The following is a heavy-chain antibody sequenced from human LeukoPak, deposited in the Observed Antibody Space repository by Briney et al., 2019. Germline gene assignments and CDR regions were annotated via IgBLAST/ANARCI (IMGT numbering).Heavy chain of an antibody. D-gene: IGHD6-13*01. J-gene: IGHJ4*02. V-gene: IGHV3-48*01. CDR2: ISTSSTTI. Sequence: GGSLRLSCAASGFTFSSYSMNWVRQAPGKGLEWLSYISTSSTTIYYADSVKGRFTISRDNAKNSLYLQMNSLRAEDTAVYYCARDKAHLAAAGFIDYWGQGTLVTVSS. CDR3: ARDKAHLAAAGFIDY. CDR1: GFTFSSYS.